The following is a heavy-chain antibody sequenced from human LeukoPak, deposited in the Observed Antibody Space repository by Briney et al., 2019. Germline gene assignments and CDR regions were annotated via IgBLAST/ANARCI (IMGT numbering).Heavy chain of an antibody. CDR1: GYTFTSYA. CDR2: ISAGNGNT. J-gene: IGHJ3*02. CDR3: ARDLNGAFDI. D-gene: IGHD2-8*01. V-gene: IGHV1-3*01. Sequence: ASVKVSCKASGYTFTSYAMHWVRQAPGQRLEWMGWISAGNGNTKYSQKFQGRVTITRDTSASTAYMELSSLRSEDTAVYYCARDLNGAFDIWGQGTMVSVSS.